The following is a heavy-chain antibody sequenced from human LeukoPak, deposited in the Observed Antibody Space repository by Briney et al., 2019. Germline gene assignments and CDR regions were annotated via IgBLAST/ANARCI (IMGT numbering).Heavy chain of an antibody. J-gene: IGHJ4*02. V-gene: IGHV1-8*01. D-gene: IGHD3-3*01. CDR3: ARSTADRNYDFWSGYYQYYFDY. CDR1: GYTFTSYD. CDR2: MNPNSGNT. Sequence: ASVKVSCKASGYTFTSYDINWVRQATGQGLEWMGWMNPNSGNTGYAQKFQGRVTMTRNTSISTAYMELSGLRSEDTAVYYCARSTADRNYDFWSGYYQYYFDYWGQGTLVTVSS.